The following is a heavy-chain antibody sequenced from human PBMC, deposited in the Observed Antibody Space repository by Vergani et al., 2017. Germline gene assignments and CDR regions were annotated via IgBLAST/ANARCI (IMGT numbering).Heavy chain of an antibody. Sequence: QVQLQESGPGLVKPSETLSLTCTVSGGSISSYYWSWIRQPAGKGLEWIGRIYTSGSTNYNPSLKSRVTMSVDTSKNQFSLKLSSVTAADTAVYYCARXLARFPDILTGYSNWFDPWGQGTLVTVSS. J-gene: IGHJ5*02. CDR3: ARXLARFPDILTGYSNWFDP. D-gene: IGHD3-9*01. V-gene: IGHV4-4*07. CDR2: IYTSGST. CDR1: GGSISSYY.